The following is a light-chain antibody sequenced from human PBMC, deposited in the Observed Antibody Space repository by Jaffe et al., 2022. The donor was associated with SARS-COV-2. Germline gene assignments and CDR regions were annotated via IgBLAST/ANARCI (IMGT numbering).Light chain of an antibody. Sequence: QSALTQPASVSGSPGQSITISCTGTTSDVGAYDYVSWYQQHPDKAPKLMIYDVSNRPSGVSNRFSGSKSGNTASLTISGLQAEDEADYYCISYTSSSTLVVFGGGTKLTVL. CDR2: DVS. V-gene: IGLV2-14*01. J-gene: IGLJ2*01. CDR3: ISYTSSSTLVV. CDR1: TSDVGAYDY.